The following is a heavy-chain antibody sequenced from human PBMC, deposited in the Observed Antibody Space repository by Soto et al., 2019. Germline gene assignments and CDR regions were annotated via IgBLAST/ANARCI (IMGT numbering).Heavy chain of an antibody. CDR1: GFTFSSYW. Sequence: EVQLVESGGGLVQPGGSLRLSCAASGFTFSSYWMHWVRHATGKVLVWVSRVNSDGSGTSYADSVKGRFTISRDNAKNTLYLQMNSLRAEDTAVYYCARPAMVRVGARDIWVQGTMVTVSS. J-gene: IGHJ3*02. CDR3: ARPAMVRVGARDI. V-gene: IGHV3-74*02. D-gene: IGHD5-18*01. CDR2: VNSDGSGT.